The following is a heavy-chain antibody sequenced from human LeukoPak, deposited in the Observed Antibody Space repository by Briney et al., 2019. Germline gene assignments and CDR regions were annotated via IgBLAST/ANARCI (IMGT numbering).Heavy chain of an antibody. D-gene: IGHD3-3*01. CDR3: ARGASITIFGVVIRGNYYFDY. Sequence: ASVKVSCKASGYTFTSYDINWVRQATGQGLEWMGWMNPNSGNTGYAQKFQGRVTMTRNTSISTAYMELSSLRSEDTAVYYCARGASITIFGVVIRGNYYFDYWGQGTLVTVSS. CDR1: GYTFTSYD. CDR2: MNPNSGNT. V-gene: IGHV1-8*01. J-gene: IGHJ4*02.